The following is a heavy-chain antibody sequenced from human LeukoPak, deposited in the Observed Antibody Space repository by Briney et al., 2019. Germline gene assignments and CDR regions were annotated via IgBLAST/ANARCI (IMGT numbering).Heavy chain of an antibody. CDR3: ARHSSGWYYFDY. CDR1: GGSISSNY. V-gene: IGHV4-4*09. J-gene: IGHJ4*02. Sequence: SETLSLICTVSGGSISSNYWSWIRQPPGKGLEWLGYIYASESPTYNPSLESRVTISVDTYKNQISLKLTSVTAADTAVYYCARHSSGWYYFDYWGQGTLVTVSS. CDR2: IYASESP. D-gene: IGHD6-19*01.